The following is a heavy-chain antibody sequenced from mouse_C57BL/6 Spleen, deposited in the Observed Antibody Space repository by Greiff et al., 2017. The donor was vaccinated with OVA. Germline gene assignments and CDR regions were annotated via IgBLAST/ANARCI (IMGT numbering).Heavy chain of an antibody. V-gene: IGHV3-6*01. CDR1: GYSITSGYY. J-gene: IGHJ3*01. CDR2: ISYDGSN. CDR3: AREESNYAWFAY. Sequence: EVKLMESGPGLVKPSQSLSLTCSVTGYSITSGYYWNWIRQFPGNKLEWMGYISYDGSNNYNPSLKNRISITRDTSKNQFFLKLNSVTTEDTATYYCAREESNYAWFAYWGQGTLVTVSA. D-gene: IGHD2-5*01.